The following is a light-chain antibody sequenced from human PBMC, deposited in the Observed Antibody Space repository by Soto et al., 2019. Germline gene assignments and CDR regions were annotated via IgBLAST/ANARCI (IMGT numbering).Light chain of an antibody. J-gene: IGKJ1*01. CDR3: QQFHTYPWT. V-gene: IGKV1-17*01. Sequence: DIQMTQSPSSLFASVGDRVTITCRASQGIRNNLGWYQQKPGKAPKRLIYTASTLQSGVPSRFSGSGAGAEFTLTITGLQPEDFATYFCQQFHTYPWTFGQGTKVDI. CDR1: QGIRNN. CDR2: TAS.